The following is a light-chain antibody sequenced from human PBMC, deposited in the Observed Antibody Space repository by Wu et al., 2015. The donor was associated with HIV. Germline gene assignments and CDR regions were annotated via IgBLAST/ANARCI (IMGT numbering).Light chain of an antibody. J-gene: IGKJ1*01. CDR1: QNIDNY. V-gene: IGKV1-39*01. Sequence: DIEVTQSPSSLSASVGDRVTITCRASQNIDNYLNWYQQKPGKAPKLLIYTASILQSGVPSRFGGSGFGTDFTLTISSLQPEDFATYYCQQSYSTLWTFGQGTEGGNQT. CDR3: QQSYSTLWT. CDR2: TAS.